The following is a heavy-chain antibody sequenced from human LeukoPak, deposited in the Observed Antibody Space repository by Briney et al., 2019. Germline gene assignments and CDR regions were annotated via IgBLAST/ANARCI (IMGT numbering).Heavy chain of an antibody. CDR3: ARDRSGLRYYYYGMDV. J-gene: IGHJ6*02. CDR1: GGSISSSSYY. Sequence: SETLSLTCTVSGGSISSSSYYWGWIRQPPGKGLEWIGSIYYSGSTNYNPSLKSRVTISVDTSKNQFSLKLSSVTAADTAVYYCARDRSGLRYYYYGMDVWGQGTTVTVSS. CDR2: IYYSGST. D-gene: IGHD4-17*01. V-gene: IGHV4-39*07.